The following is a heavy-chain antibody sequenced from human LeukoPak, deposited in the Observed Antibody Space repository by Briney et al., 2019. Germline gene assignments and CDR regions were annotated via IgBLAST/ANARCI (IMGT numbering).Heavy chain of an antibody. CDR3: AKGLIVVVTANAFDV. J-gene: IGHJ3*01. V-gene: IGHV3-9*01. D-gene: IGHD2-21*02. CDR2: ISWNSGSI. CDR1: GFTFSSYW. Sequence: GGSLRLSCAASGFTFSSYWMHWVRQAPGKGLEWVSGISWNSGSIAYADSVKGRFTISRDNAKNSLYLQMNSLRAEDTALYYCAKGLIVVVTANAFDVWGQGTMVTVSS.